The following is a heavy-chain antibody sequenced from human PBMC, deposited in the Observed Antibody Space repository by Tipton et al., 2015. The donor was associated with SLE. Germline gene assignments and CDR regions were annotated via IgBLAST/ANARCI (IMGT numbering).Heavy chain of an antibody. V-gene: IGHV4-59*02. CDR2: IYYTNST. D-gene: IGHD2-2*01. Sequence: TLSLTCAVSGGSVSTHFWSWIRQPPGKGLEWIGFIYYTNSTNYNPSLKSRVTLSVDTSKNQFSLELSSVTAADTAVYYCARVPAFYYYYMDVWGKGTTVTVSS. CDR3: ARVPAFYYYYMDV. J-gene: IGHJ6*03. CDR1: GGSVSTHF.